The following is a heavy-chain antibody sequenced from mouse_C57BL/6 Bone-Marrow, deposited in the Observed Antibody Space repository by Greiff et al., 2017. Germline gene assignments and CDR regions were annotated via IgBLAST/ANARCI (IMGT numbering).Heavy chain of an antibody. D-gene: IGHD2-3*01. CDR2: IDPENGDT. Sequence: DVQLQESGAELVRPGASVKLSCTASGFNIKDDYMHWVKQRPEQGLEWIGWIDPENGDTEYASKFQGKATITADTSSNTAYLQLSSLTSEDTAVYYCTTGDGYSYFDYWGQGTTLTVSS. V-gene: IGHV14-4*01. J-gene: IGHJ2*01. CDR3: TTGDGYSYFDY. CDR1: GFNIKDDY.